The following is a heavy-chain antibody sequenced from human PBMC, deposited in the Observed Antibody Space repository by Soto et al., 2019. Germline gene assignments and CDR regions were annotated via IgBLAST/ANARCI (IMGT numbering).Heavy chain of an antibody. Sequence: GESLKISCDGSGYSFTSYCISLVRQMPGKGLEWMGRIDPSDSYTNYSPSFQGHVAISADKSISTAYLQWSSLKASDTAMYYCARDIAAAATPYYYYGMDVWGQGTTVTVSS. J-gene: IGHJ6*02. D-gene: IGHD6-13*01. CDR1: GYSFTSYC. V-gene: IGHV5-10-1*01. CDR2: IDPSDSYT. CDR3: ARDIAAAATPYYYYGMDV.